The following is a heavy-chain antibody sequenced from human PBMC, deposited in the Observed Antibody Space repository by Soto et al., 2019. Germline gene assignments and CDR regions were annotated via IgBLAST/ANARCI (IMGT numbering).Heavy chain of an antibody. CDR3: VLQRAAVDY. D-gene: IGHD6-25*01. Sequence: ASVKACCEASRYSYTCNSRHSLRQSTEEGLEGMGWINPNNGGTNYAQKFQGRVTMTRDTSISTAYIDLIRLRSDDTAVYHCVLQRAAVDYRRQGTLVTVSS. V-gene: IGHV1-2*02. CDR1: RYSYTCNS. CDR2: INPNNGGT. J-gene: IGHJ4*02.